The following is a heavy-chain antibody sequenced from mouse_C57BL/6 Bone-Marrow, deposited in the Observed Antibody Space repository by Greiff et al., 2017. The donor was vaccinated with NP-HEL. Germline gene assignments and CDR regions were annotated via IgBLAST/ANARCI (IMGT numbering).Heavy chain of an antibody. CDR3: ARTLYDGYSYWYFDV. CDR1: GYTFTSYW. J-gene: IGHJ1*03. V-gene: IGHV1-64*01. Sequence: QVQLQQPGAELVKPGASVKLSCKASGYTFTSYWMHWVKQRPGQGLEWIGMIHPNSGSTNYNEKFKSKATLTVDKSSSTAYMQLSSLTSEDSAVYYCARTLYDGYSYWYFDVWGTGTTVTVSS. CDR2: IHPNSGST. D-gene: IGHD2-3*01.